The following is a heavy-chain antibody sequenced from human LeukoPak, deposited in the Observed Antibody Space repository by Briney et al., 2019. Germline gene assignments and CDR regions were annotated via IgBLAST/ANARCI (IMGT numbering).Heavy chain of an antibody. J-gene: IGHJ4*02. V-gene: IGHV4-34*01. CDR2: INHSGST. CDR1: GGSFSGYY. D-gene: IGHD2-15*01. CDR3: ARRQDFGWGPTKP. Sequence: SETLSLTCAVYGGSFSGYYWSWIRQPPGKGLEWIGEINHSGSTNYNPSLKSRVTISVDTSKNQFSLKLSSVTAADTAVYYCARRQDFGWGPTKPWGQGTLVTVSS.